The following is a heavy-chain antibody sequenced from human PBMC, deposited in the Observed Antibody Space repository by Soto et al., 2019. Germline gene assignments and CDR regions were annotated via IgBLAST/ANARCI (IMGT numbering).Heavy chain of an antibody. CDR3: ARDPYGSAHYGMDV. D-gene: IGHD3-10*01. CDR1: GVTLTDVW. CDR2: ISSSSNYI. Sequence: GGSLRLSCVVSGVTLTDVWMNWVRQAPGKGLEWVSSISSSSNYIYYADSMKGRLTISRDNSKNTLYLQMNSLRAEDTAVYYCARDPYGSAHYGMDVWGQGTTVTVSS. J-gene: IGHJ6*02. V-gene: IGHV3-21*01.